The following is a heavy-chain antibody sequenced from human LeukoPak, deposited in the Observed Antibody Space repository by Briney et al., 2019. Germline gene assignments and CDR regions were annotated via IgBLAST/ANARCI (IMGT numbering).Heavy chain of an antibody. J-gene: IGHJ4*02. CDR2: ISPSGGIT. Sequence: PGGSLRLSCAASGFTFDDYGMNWVRQAPGKGLEWVSGISPSGGITYYTDSVKGRFTISRDNSKNTVSLQMNSLRAEDTAVYYCAKDPGGMYYFDYWGQGTLVTVSS. D-gene: IGHD1-26*01. V-gene: IGHV3-23*01. CDR1: GFTFDDYG. CDR3: AKDPGGMYYFDY.